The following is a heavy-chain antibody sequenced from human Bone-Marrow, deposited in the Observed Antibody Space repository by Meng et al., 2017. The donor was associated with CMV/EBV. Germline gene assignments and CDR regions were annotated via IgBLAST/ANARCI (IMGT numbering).Heavy chain of an antibody. V-gene: IGHV3-11*04. Sequence: GESLKISCAASGFTFSDYYMSWIRQAPGKGLEWVSYISSSGSTIYYADSVKGRFTISRDNAKNSLYLQMNSLRAEDTAVYYCARHVTLGYCSSTSCYPYYGIDVWGQGTTVTVSS. D-gene: IGHD2-2*01. CDR2: ISSSGSTI. J-gene: IGHJ6*02. CDR1: GFTFSDYY. CDR3: ARHVTLGYCSSTSCYPYYGIDV.